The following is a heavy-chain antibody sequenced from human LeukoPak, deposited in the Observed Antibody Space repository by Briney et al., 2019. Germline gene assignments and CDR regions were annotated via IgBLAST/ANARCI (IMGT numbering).Heavy chain of an antibody. CDR2: ISAYNGNT. CDR3: AKADYVWGSYAY. V-gene: IGHV1-18*01. D-gene: IGHD3-16*01. CDR1: GYTFTSYG. J-gene: IGHJ4*02. Sequence: ASVKVSCKASGYTFTSYGISWVRQAPGQGLEWMGWISAYNGNTNYAQKLQGRVTMTTDTSTSTAYMELRSLRSEDTAVYYCAKADYVWGSYAYWGQGTLVTVSS.